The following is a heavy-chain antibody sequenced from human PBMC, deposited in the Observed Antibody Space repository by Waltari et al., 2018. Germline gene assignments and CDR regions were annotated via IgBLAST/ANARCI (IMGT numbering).Heavy chain of an antibody. CDR3: AREGYYDSSGYYFDY. J-gene: IGHJ4*02. CDR2: LIPILGTA. CDR1: RGTFVSYA. D-gene: IGHD3-22*01. V-gene: IGHV1-69*01. Sequence: QVQLVQSGAEVKKPGSAVKVCCKAYRGTFVSYAISWVRPDPGQGLEWMGGLIPILGTANYAQKLQGRVTITADESTSTAYMELSSLRSEDTAVYYCAREGYYDSSGYYFDYWRQGTLVTVSS.